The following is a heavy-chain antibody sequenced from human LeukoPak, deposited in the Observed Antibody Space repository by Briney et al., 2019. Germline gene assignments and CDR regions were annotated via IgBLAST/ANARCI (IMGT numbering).Heavy chain of an antibody. Sequence: ASVKVSCKASGYTVTGYYMHWVRQAPGQGLEWMGRINPNSGGTNYAQKFQGRVTMTRDTSISTAYMELSRLRSDDTAVYYCARRRNVDTAMVTHDAFDIWGQGAMVTVSS. CDR2: INPNSGGT. V-gene: IGHV1-2*06. CDR3: ARRRNVDTAMVTHDAFDI. J-gene: IGHJ3*02. D-gene: IGHD5-18*01. CDR1: GYTVTGYY.